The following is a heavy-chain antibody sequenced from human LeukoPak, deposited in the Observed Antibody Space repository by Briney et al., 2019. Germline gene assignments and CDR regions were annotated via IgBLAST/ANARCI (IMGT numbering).Heavy chain of an antibody. CDR2: ISYDESNK. CDR1: GFTFSSYA. V-gene: IGHV3-30*18. D-gene: IGHD3-22*01. J-gene: IGHJ4*02. Sequence: PGGSLRLSCAASGFTFSSYAMHWVRQAPGKGLEWVAVISYDESNKYYADSVKGRFTISRDNSKNTLYLQMNSLRAEDTAVYYCAKSYYYDKLAYYWGQGTLVTVPS. CDR3: AKSYYYDKLAYY.